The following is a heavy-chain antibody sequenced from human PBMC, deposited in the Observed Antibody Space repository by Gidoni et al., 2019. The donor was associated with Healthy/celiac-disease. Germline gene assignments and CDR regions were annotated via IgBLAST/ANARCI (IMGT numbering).Heavy chain of an antibody. CDR1: GFTFSSYE. CDR3: ARDPTYEPLPFDY. J-gene: IGHJ4*02. V-gene: IGHV3-48*03. CDR2: ISSSGSTI. D-gene: IGHD3-22*01. Sequence: EVQLVESGGGLVQPGGSLRLSSAASGFTFSSYEMNWVRQAPGKGLEWVSYISSSGSTIYYADSVKGRFTISRDNAKNSLYLQMNSLRAEDTAVYYCARDPTYEPLPFDYWGQGTLVTVSS.